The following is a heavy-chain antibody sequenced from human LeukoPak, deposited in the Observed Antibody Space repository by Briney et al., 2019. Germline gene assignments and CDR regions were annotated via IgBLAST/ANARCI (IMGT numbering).Heavy chain of an antibody. CDR1: GFTFSSYE. Sequence: PGGSLRLSCAASGFTFSSYEMNWVRQAPGKGLEWVSYISSSGSTIYYADSVKGRFTISRDNAKNSLYLQMNSLRAEDTAVYYCARDEAVALIDYWGQGTLVTVSS. D-gene: IGHD6-19*01. J-gene: IGHJ4*02. CDR3: ARDEAVALIDY. CDR2: ISSSGSTI. V-gene: IGHV3-48*03.